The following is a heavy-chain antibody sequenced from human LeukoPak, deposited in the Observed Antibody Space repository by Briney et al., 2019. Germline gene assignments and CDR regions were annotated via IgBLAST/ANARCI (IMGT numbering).Heavy chain of an antibody. CDR2: INWNGGST. CDR3: AGDKGTSYLSSFDY. J-gene: IGHJ4*02. CDR1: GFTFDDFA. Sequence: PGGSLRLSCAASGFTFDDFAMSWVRQAPGKGLEWVSDINWNGGSTAYADSVKGRFTISRDNAKNSLYLQMNSLRAADTAVYYCAGDKGTSYLSSFDYWGRGTLVTVSS. D-gene: IGHD6-6*01. V-gene: IGHV3-20*04.